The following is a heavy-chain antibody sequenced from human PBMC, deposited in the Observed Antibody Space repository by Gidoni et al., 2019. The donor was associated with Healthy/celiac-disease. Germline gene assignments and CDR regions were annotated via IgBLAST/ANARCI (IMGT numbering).Heavy chain of an antibody. CDR2: IWYDGSNK. V-gene: IGHV3-33*01. Sequence: QVQLVESGGGVVQPGRSLRLSCAASGFTFSSYGMHWVRQAPGKGLEWVAVIWYDGSNKYYADSVKGRFTISRDNSKNTLYLQMNSLRAEDTAVYYCASEAGGYCSGGSCYSPSYYFDYWGQGTLVTVSS. D-gene: IGHD2-15*01. CDR3: ASEAGGYCSGGSCYSPSYYFDY. CDR1: GFTFSSYG. J-gene: IGHJ4*02.